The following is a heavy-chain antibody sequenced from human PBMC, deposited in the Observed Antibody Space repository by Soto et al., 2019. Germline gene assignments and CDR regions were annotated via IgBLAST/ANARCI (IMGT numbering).Heavy chain of an antibody. CDR2: IIPDFGTT. CDR3: ARTHSTTPVAVAGPDFYFGL. CDR1: GGTFSSYT. J-gene: IGHJ4*02. Sequence: QVQLVQSGAEVKRPGSSLRVSCKASGGTFSSYTVSWLSQRPGQGHEWMGGIIPDFGTTNYAQGFQSRVSLTADEYTNTAFMELTTLTSDDTAVYYCARTHSTTPVAVAGPDFYFGLWGRGTLVTVSS. V-gene: IGHV1-69*01. D-gene: IGHD6-19*01.